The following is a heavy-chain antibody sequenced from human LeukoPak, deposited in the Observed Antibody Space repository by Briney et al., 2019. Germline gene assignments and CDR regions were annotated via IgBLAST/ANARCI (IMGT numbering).Heavy chain of an antibody. V-gene: IGHV1-2*06. Sequence: ASVKVSCKASGYTFTGYYMHWVRQAPGQGLEWMGRINPNSGGTNYAQKLQGRVTMTTDTSTSTAYMELKSLRSDDTAVYYCARFGDYYDSSGYSGYWGQGTLVTVSS. CDR3: ARFGDYYDSSGYSGY. CDR1: GYTFTGYY. CDR2: INPNSGGT. J-gene: IGHJ4*02. D-gene: IGHD3-22*01.